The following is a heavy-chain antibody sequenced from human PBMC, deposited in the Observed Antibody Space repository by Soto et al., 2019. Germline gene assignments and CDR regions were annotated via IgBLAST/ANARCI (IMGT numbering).Heavy chain of an antibody. CDR1: DYVFSTYG. V-gene: IGHV1-18*01. CDR3: AKNSSRHWLDS. Sequence: VQLVQSGAELKMPGASVKVSCKTSDYVFSTYGLTWVRQAPGQGLEWMGWISIYVSYSHSSPKFHGRLIMTTDTSTNTAFIELRNLRTDDSAVYFGAKNSSRHWLDSWGQGTLITISS. D-gene: IGHD6-13*01. CDR2: ISIYVSYS. J-gene: IGHJ5*01.